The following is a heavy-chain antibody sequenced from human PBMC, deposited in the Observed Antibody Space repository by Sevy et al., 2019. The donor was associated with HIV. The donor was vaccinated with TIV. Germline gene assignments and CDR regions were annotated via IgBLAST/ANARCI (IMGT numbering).Heavy chain of an antibody. CDR3: ARTPSSYDSSGRYYPWFDP. CDR2: IFHSGST. CDR1: GYSISSGYY. D-gene: IGHD3-22*01. Sequence: SETLSLTCAVSGYSISSGYYWGWIRQPPGKGLECIGSIFHSGSTYYNPSVKSRVTISIDTSKNQFSLKLSSVTAAYTAVYFCARTPSSYDSSGRYYPWFDPWGQGTLVTVSS. V-gene: IGHV4-38-2*01. J-gene: IGHJ5*02.